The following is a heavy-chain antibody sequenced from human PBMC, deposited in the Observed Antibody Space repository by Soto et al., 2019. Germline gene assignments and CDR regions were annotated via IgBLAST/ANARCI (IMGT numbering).Heavy chain of an antibody. CDR1: GGTFSSYA. J-gene: IGHJ6*02. V-gene: IGHV1-69*13. CDR3: ARDARMVATNYYYYYGMDV. CDR2: IIPIFGTA. D-gene: IGHD5-12*01. Sequence: ASVKGSCKASGGTFSSYAISWVRQTPGQGLEWMGGIIPIFGTANYAQKFQGRVTITADESTSTAYMELSSLRSEDTAVYYCARDARMVATNYYYYYGMDVWGQGTTVTVSS.